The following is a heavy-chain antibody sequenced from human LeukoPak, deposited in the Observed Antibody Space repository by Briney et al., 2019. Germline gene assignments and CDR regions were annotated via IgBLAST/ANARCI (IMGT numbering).Heavy chain of an antibody. CDR1: GFTFSSYS. J-gene: IGHJ5*02. D-gene: IGHD3-16*01. CDR3: ARVKSYGWFDP. V-gene: IGHV3-21*01. Sequence: GGSLRLSCAASGFTFSSYSMNWVRQAPGKGLEWVSSITSSSSYIYYADSVKGRFTISRDNAKKSVYLQMNSLRAEDTAVYYCARVKSYGWFDPWGQGTLVTVSS. CDR2: ITSSSSYI.